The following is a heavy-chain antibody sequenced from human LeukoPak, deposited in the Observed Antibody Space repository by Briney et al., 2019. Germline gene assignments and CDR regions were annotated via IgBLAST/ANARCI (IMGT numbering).Heavy chain of an antibody. D-gene: IGHD1-26*01. CDR1: GYSFTSYW. Sequence: GESLKISCKGSGYSFTSYWIGWVRQMPGKGLEWMGIIYPGDSDTRYSPSFQGQVTISADKSISTAYLQWSSLKASDTAVYYCARTSGSYYYYYYMDVWGKGTTVTVSS. J-gene: IGHJ6*03. CDR2: IYPGDSDT. V-gene: IGHV5-51*01. CDR3: ARTSGSYYYYYYMDV.